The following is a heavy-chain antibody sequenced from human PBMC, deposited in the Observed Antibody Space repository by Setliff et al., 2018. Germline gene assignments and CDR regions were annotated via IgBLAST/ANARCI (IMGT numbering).Heavy chain of an antibody. J-gene: IGHJ4*02. CDR3: ARSFSRREKFLLDY. V-gene: IGHV4-39*07. Sequence: SETLSLTCTVSGGSISSSGYYWSWIRQPPGKGLEWIGNIYYSGSTNYNPSLKSRVTISMDTSKNQFSLKVSSVTAADTAVYYCARSFSRREKFLLDYWGQGAPVTVSS. CDR1: GGSISSSGYY. CDR2: IYYSGST.